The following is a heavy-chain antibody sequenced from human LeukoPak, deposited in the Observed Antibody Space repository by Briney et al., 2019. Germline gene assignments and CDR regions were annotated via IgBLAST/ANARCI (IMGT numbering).Heavy chain of an antibody. CDR1: GYTFTGYY. CDR3: AREEWPHYYYYMDV. CDR2: INPNSGGT. D-gene: IGHD3-3*01. V-gene: IGHV1-2*06. J-gene: IGHJ6*03. Sequence: ASVKDSCKASGYTFTGYYMHWVRQAPGQGLEWMGRINPNSGGTNYAQKFQGRVTMTRDTSISTAYMELSRLRSDDTAVYYSAREEWPHYYYYMDVWGKGTTVTVSS.